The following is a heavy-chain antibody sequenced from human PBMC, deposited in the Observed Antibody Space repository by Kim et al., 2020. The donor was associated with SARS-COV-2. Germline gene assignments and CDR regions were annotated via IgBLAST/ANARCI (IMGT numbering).Heavy chain of an antibody. D-gene: IGHD3-10*01. J-gene: IGHJ3*02. CDR3: ARAGNYAFDI. Sequence: SSAAVKGRFTVSREDAKSNADLQMSSLRVKDTAVYYCARAGNYAFDIWGQGTLVTVSS. V-gene: IGHV3-49*02.